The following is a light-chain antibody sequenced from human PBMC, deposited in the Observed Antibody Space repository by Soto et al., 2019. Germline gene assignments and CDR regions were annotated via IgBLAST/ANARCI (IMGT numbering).Light chain of an antibody. CDR1: GSDVGGYNF. Sequence: QSVLTQPRSVSGSPGQSVTISCTGAGSDVGGYNFVSWYQRFPARAPKLIIFDVDKRPSGVPGRFSGSRSANAASLTISGLQAEDEGEYFCCSFTTTYTDILFGGGTKLTVL. V-gene: IGLV2-11*01. CDR3: CSFTTTYTDIL. J-gene: IGLJ2*01. CDR2: DVD.